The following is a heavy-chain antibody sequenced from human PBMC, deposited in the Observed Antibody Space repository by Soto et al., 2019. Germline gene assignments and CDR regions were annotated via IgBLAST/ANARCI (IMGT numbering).Heavy chain of an antibody. V-gene: IGHV4-59*08. Sequence: PSETLSLTCTASGGSLTSYYWSWIRQPPGKGLEWIGFVYYTGIARYNPSLKSRDTISVDTSNNQFSLKLTSVTAADTAIYYWARRIVSTETLVKWGQGALLKISS. J-gene: IGHJ4*02. CDR3: ARRIVSTETLVK. CDR1: GGSLTSYY. CDR2: VYYTGIA. D-gene: IGHD5-12*01.